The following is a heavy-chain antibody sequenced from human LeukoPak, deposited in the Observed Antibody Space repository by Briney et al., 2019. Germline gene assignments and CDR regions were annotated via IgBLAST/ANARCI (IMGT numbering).Heavy chain of an antibody. CDR2: ISWNSGSI. J-gene: IGHJ4*02. CDR1: GFTFSSYA. D-gene: IGHD1-14*01. Sequence: QPGGSLRLSCAASGFTFSSYAMHWVRQAPGKGLEWVSGISWNSGSIGYADSVKGRFTISRDNAKNSLYLQMNSLRAEDTALYYCAKATRTEAGVFDYWGQGTLVTVSS. V-gene: IGHV3-9*01. CDR3: AKATRTEAGVFDY.